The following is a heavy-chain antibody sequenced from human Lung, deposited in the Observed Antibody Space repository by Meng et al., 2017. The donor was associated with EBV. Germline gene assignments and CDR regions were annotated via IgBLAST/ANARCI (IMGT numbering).Heavy chain of an antibody. Sequence: QVQLRQWRAGLLKPSETLARPCGVSGRSLSSSYWSWIRQPPGKGLEWIGQINYSGSTNYNPSLKSRVTISVDTSKNQFSLKLSSVTAADMAVYYCARGFVKYTVTRVGNWFDPWGQGTLVTVSS. CDR2: INYSGST. V-gene: IGHV4-34*01. CDR3: ARGFVKYTVTRVGNWFDP. J-gene: IGHJ5*02. D-gene: IGHD4-17*01. CDR1: GRSLSSSY.